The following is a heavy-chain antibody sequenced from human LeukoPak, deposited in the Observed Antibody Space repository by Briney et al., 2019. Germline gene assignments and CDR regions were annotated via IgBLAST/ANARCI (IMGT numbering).Heavy chain of an antibody. Sequence: PGGSLRLSCSASGFTFSSYAMHWVRQAPGKGLEYVSAISSNGGSTYYADIVKGRFTISRGNSENTLFLQMNSLGPEDTAVYYCVKSSYDRLTAPFDSWGQGTLVTVSS. V-gene: IGHV3-64D*09. CDR1: GFTFSSYA. CDR3: VKSSYDRLTAPFDS. CDR2: ISSNGGST. J-gene: IGHJ5*01. D-gene: IGHD3-9*01.